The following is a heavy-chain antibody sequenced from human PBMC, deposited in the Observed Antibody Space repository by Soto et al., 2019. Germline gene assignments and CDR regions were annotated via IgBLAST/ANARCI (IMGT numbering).Heavy chain of an antibody. Sequence: ASVKVSCKASGYTFTSYAMHCVRQAPGQRLEWMGWINAGNGNTKYSQKLQGRVTMTTDTSTSTAYMELRSLRSDDTAVYYCARGVGSGSYYNQYNWFDPWGQGTLVTVSS. CDR3: ARGVGSGSYYNQYNWFDP. CDR2: INAGNGNT. J-gene: IGHJ5*02. D-gene: IGHD3-10*01. CDR1: GYTFTSYA. V-gene: IGHV1-3*01.